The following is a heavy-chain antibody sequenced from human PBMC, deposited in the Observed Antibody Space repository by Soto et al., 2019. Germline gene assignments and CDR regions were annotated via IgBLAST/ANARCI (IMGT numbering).Heavy chain of an antibody. Sequence: QVQLVQSGAEVKKPGSSVKISCEASGGTFSSDALNWVRQAPGQALEWMGGIIPMFGTATYAQKFQGRLTILADESTNSGYMDLSSLSSEDTAVYFCARCRFPSSGWFGLLVHWGLGTLITVSS. CDR3: ARCRFPSSGWFGLLVH. CDR1: GGTFSSDA. D-gene: IGHD6-19*01. CDR2: IIPMFGTA. J-gene: IGHJ4*02. V-gene: IGHV1-69*12.